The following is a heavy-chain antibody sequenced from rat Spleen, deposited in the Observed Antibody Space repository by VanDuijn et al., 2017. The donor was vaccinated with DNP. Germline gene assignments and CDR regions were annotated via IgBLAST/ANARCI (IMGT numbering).Heavy chain of an antibody. CDR2: ISSGGST. Sequence: QVQLKESGPGLAQPSQTLSLTCTVSGFSLTKYGVSWVRQPPGKVLEWIAAISSGGSTYYNSALKSRLRISRDTSKSQVFLKMNSLQTEDTAMYFCARYYGYNYYAMDAWGQGTSVTVSS. CDR1: GFSLTKYG. CDR3: ARYYGYNYYAMDA. D-gene: IGHD1-9*01. V-gene: IGHV2S8*01. J-gene: IGHJ4*01.